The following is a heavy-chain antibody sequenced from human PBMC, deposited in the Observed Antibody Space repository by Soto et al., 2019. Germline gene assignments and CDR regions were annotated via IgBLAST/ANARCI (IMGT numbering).Heavy chain of an antibody. J-gene: IGHJ6*02. Sequence: NPGGSLRLSCAASGFTFSNAWMNWVRQAPGKGLEWLGRILTRTAGGTTDYAAPVKGRFTISRDDSKNTLYLQMDSLRTEDTATYYCARGAKNIYAMDVWGQGTTVTVSS. V-gene: IGHV3-15*01. CDR3: ARGAKNIYAMDV. CDR1: GFTFSNAW. CDR2: ILTRTAGGTT.